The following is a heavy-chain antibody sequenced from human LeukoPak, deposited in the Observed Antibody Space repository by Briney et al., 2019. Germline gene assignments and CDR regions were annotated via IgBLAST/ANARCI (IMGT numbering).Heavy chain of an antibody. CDR3: ARDIAAAGATPNCYYGMDV. Sequence: ASVKVSCKASGYTFTSYGISWVRQAPGQGLEWMGWISAYNGNTNYAQKLQGRVTMTTDTSTSTAYMELRSLRSDDTAVYYCARDIAAAGATPNCYYGMDVWGQGTTVTVSS. CDR2: ISAYNGNT. V-gene: IGHV1-18*01. D-gene: IGHD6-13*01. J-gene: IGHJ6*02. CDR1: GYTFTSYG.